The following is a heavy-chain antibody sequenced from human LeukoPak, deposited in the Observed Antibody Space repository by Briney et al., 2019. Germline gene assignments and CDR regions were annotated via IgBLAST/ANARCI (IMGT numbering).Heavy chain of an antibody. J-gene: IGHJ4*02. V-gene: IGHV3-23*01. D-gene: IGHD5-12*01. CDR2: ISGSGGST. CDR3: AKDWMSTIINYFDY. Sequence: GGSLRLSCAASGFTFSSYAMTWVRQAPGKGLEWVSSISGSGGSTHYADSVKGRFTISRDNSKNILYLQMNSLRAEDTAVYYCAKDWMSTIINYFDYWGQGTLVTVSS. CDR1: GFTFSSYA.